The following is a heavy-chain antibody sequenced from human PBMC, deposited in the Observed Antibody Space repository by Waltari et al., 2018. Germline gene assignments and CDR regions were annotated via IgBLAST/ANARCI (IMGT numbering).Heavy chain of an antibody. V-gene: IGHV4-61*02. D-gene: IGHD5-18*01. CDR3: ARASNSPGHNEIDY. CDR2: IYTSGST. Sequence: QVQLQESGPGLVKPSQTLSLTCTVSGGSISSGNYYWSWIRQPAGKGLGWIGRIYTSGSTNYNPSLKSRVTISVDTSKNQFSLNLNSMTAADTAVYYCARASNSPGHNEIDYWGQGTLVTVSS. CDR1: GGSISSGNYY. J-gene: IGHJ4*02.